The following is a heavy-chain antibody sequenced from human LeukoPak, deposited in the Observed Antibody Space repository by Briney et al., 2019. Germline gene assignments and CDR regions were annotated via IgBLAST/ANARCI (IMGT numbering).Heavy chain of an antibody. CDR2: ISSRGSTI. Sequence: GGSLRLSCAASGFTFSSYEMNWVRQAPGKGLQWVSYISSRGSTIYYADSVKGRFTISRDNAKNSLFLQMNSLRAEDTAVYYCARGHYYDSRGTTPNDYWGQGTLVTVSS. V-gene: IGHV3-48*03. CDR3: ARGHYYDSRGTTPNDY. J-gene: IGHJ4*02. CDR1: GFTFSSYE. D-gene: IGHD3-22*01.